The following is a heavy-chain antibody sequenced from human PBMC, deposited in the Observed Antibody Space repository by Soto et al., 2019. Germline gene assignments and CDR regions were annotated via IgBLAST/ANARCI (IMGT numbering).Heavy chain of an antibody. Sequence: GGSLRLSCAASGFTFSSCAMSWVRQAPGKGLEWVSAISGSGGVTAYADSVKGRFTISRDNSKNTLDLQMNSLRVEDTAVFYCAKHRGAGIAAADAYWGQGTLVTVSS. CDR2: ISGSGGVT. V-gene: IGHV3-23*01. J-gene: IGHJ4*02. D-gene: IGHD6-13*01. CDR3: AKHRGAGIAAADAY. CDR1: GFTFSSCA.